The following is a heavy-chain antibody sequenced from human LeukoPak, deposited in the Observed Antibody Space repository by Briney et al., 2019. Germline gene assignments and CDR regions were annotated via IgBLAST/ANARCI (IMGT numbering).Heavy chain of an antibody. J-gene: IGHJ5*02. CDR1: GFAFDTYS. Sequence: GGSLRLSCAASGFAFDTYSMTWVRQAPGKGLEWVSSVSSWSSFIYSADSVTGRFTISRDNAKNSLYLQMNSLRAEDTAVYYCARAGSTNSWFDPWGQGTLVIVSS. D-gene: IGHD2-2*01. V-gene: IGHV3-21*01. CDR3: ARAGSTNSWFDP. CDR2: VSSWSSFI.